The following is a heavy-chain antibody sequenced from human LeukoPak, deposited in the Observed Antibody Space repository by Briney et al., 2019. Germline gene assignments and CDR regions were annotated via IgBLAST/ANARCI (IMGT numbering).Heavy chain of an antibody. CDR1: GFTFTSYW. Sequence: GGSLRLSCAASGFTFTSYWMSWVRQAPGKGLEWVANIRQDGSEKYYVDSVKGRFTISRDNAKNSLYLQMNSLKTEDTAVYYCTTVEEYCSSANCYDYWGQGTLVTVSS. CDR3: TTVEEYCSSANCYDY. V-gene: IGHV3-7*03. D-gene: IGHD2-2*01. CDR2: IRQDGSEK. J-gene: IGHJ4*02.